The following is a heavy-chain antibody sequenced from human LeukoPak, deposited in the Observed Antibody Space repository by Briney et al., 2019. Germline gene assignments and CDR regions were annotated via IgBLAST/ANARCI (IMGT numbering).Heavy chain of an antibody. D-gene: IGHD3-22*01. CDR1: GGTFSSYA. CDR2: IIPIFGTV. CDR3: ARDWYYYDSSGYYYALRY. V-gene: IGHV1-69*13. Sequence: ASVKVSCKASGGTFSSYAISWVRQAPGQGLEWMGGIIPIFGTVNCAQKFQGRVTITADESTSTAYMELSSLRSEDTAVYYCARDWYYYDSSGYYYALRYWGQGTLVTVSS. J-gene: IGHJ4*02.